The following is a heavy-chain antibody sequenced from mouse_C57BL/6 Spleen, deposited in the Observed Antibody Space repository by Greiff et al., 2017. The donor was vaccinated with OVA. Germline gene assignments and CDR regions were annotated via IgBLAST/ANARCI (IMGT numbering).Heavy chain of an antibody. V-gene: IGHV1-64*01. CDR2: IHPNSGST. CDR3: ASYSNYFYYLDY. J-gene: IGHJ2*01. Sequence: QVHVKQPGAELVKPGASVKLSCKASGYTFTSYWMHWVKQRPGQGLEWIGMIHPNSGSTNYNEKFKSKATLTVDKSSSTAYMQLSSLTSEDSAVYYCASYSNYFYYLDYWGQGTTLTVSS. D-gene: IGHD2-5*01. CDR1: GYTFTSYW.